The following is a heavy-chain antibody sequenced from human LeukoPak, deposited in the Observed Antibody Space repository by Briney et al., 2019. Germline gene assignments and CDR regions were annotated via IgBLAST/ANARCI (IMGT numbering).Heavy chain of an antibody. CDR2: IYSGGST. CDR1: GFTASSNY. V-gene: IGHV3-53*04. J-gene: IGHJ6*02. CDR3: AREPPAAGYYYYGMDV. Sequence: GGSLRLSCAASGFTASSNYISWVRQAPGKGLEWVSVIYSGGSTYYADSVKGRFTISRHNSKNTLYLQMNSLRAEDTAVYYCAREPPAAGYYYYGMDVWGQGTTVTVSS.